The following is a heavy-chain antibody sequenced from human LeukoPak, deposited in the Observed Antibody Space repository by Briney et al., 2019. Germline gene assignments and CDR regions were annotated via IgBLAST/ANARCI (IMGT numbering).Heavy chain of an antibody. CDR2: ITSSSSAI. Sequence: GGSLRLSCAASGFTFSSYWMNWVRQAPGKGLEWVSYITSSSSAIYYADSVKGRVTISRDNAKNSLYLQMNSLRDEDTAVYYCARDTAYAFDIWGQGTKVTVSS. D-gene: IGHD5-18*01. V-gene: IGHV3-48*02. CDR1: GFTFSSYW. CDR3: ARDTAYAFDI. J-gene: IGHJ3*02.